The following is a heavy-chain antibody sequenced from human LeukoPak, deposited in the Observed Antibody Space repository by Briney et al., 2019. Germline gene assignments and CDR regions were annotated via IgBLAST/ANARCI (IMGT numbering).Heavy chain of an antibody. D-gene: IGHD3-10*01. CDR3: ARHNWDYYGYDAFDI. J-gene: IGHJ3*02. V-gene: IGHV4-39*01. CDR1: GGSISSSSYY. Sequence: KPSETLSLTCTVSGGSISSSSYYWGWIRQPPGKGLEWIGSIYYSGSTYYNPSLKSRVTISVDTSKNQFSLKLSSVTAADTAVYYCARHNWDYYGYDAFDIWGQGTMVTVSS. CDR2: IYYSGST.